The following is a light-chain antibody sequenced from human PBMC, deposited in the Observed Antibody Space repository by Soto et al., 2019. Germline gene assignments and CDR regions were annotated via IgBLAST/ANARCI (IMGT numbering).Light chain of an antibody. V-gene: IGKV1-39*01. CDR1: QSISTY. CDR3: QRTFITPPLT. CDR2: GAS. J-gene: IGKJ4*01. Sequence: DIQMTQSPSSLSASIGDRITITCRASQSISTYLNWYQQKPGKAPSLLIYGASTLQSGVPSRFSGRGAATDFTLTISSLQPEDFATYYCQRTFITPPLTFGGGTKVEIK.